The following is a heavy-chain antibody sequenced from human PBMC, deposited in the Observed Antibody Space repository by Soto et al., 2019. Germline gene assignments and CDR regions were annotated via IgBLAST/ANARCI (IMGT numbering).Heavy chain of an antibody. CDR3: ARLVITGEFDY. Sequence: ASVKVSCKASGYNFADYHIHWVRQAPGQGFEWMGWINPESGDTKCAQNFQGWVTMTTDTSSSTAYLGLRRLLSDDTAVYFCARLVITGEFDYWGQGTLVT. J-gene: IGHJ4*02. D-gene: IGHD3-22*01. CDR2: INPESGDT. CDR1: GYNFADYH. V-gene: IGHV1-2*04.